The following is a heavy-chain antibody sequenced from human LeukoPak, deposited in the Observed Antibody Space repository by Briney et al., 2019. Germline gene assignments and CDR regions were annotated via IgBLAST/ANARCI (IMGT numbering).Heavy chain of an antibody. CDR1: GFIFSDYH. CDR3: AKDSVRGGGYFDY. Sequence: GGSLRLSCAASGFIFSDYHMSWIRQAPGKGLEWVAVIWYDGSNKYYADSVKGRFTISRDNSKNTLYLQMNSLRAEDTAVYYCAKDSVRGGGYFDYWGQGTLVTVSS. V-gene: IGHV3-33*06. CDR2: IWYDGSNK. J-gene: IGHJ4*02. D-gene: IGHD3-10*01.